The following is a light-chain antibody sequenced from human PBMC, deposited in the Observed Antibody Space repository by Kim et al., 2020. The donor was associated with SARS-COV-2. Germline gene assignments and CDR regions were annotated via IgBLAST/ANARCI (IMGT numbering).Light chain of an antibody. CDR2: GTF. CDR1: QSVRSAY. CDR3: QHYVTSMYT. Sequence: EVVLTQIPGTLSLSPGERATLSCRASQSVRSAYLAWYQQKPGQAPRLLIYGTFTRAAGVPDRFRGSGSGTDFTLTISRLEPEDFAVYYCQHYVTSMYTFGQGTKLEI. V-gene: IGKV3-20*01. J-gene: IGKJ2*01.